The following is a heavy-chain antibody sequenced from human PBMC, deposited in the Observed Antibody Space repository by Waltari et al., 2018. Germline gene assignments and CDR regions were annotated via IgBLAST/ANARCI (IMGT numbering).Heavy chain of an antibody. CDR1: GGTFSSYA. CDR2: ISPVFGTA. V-gene: IGHV1-69*01. Sequence: QVQLVQSGAEVKKPGSSVKVSCKASGGTFSSYAISWVRQAPGQGREWMGGISPVFGTANYAQKVQGRVTVTADESTSTAYMELSSLRSEDTAVYYCARGLVRYAFDIWGQGTMVTVSS. D-gene: IGHD4-17*01. J-gene: IGHJ3*02. CDR3: ARGLVRYAFDI.